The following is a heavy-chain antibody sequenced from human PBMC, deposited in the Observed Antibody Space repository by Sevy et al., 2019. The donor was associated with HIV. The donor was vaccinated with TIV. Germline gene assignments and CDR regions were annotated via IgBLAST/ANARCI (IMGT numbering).Heavy chain of an antibody. CDR2: ISWNSVSL. V-gene: IGHV3-9*01. Sequence: GGSLILSCAASGFRFSDYAMHWVRQAPGKGLEWVSGISWNSVSLDYADSVKGRFTISRDNAKNSLYLQMNRLRSEDTALYYCAKDNRPATMSNSSYYYYYGMDVWGQGTTVTVSS. CDR3: AKDNRPATMSNSSYYYYYGMDV. D-gene: IGHD6-6*01. J-gene: IGHJ6*02. CDR1: GFRFSDYA.